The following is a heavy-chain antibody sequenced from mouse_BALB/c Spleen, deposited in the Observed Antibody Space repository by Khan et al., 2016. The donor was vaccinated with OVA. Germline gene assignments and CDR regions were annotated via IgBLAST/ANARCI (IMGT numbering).Heavy chain of an antibody. CDR1: GYSITSDYA. CDR2: ISYSGRT. CDR3: ARSVAIATVVATDFDY. Sequence: EVQLQESGPGLVKPSQSLSLTCTVTGYSITSDYAWNWIRQFPGNKLEWMGYISYSGRTSYNPSLKSRISITRDTSKNPFFLQLNSVTTDDTAPYYCARSVAIATVVATDFDYWGQGTTLTVSS. J-gene: IGHJ2*01. V-gene: IGHV3-2*02. D-gene: IGHD1-1*01.